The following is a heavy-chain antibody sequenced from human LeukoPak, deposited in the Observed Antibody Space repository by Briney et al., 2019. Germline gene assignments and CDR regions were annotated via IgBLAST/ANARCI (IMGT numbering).Heavy chain of an antibody. CDR1: GFTFSSYA. Sequence: GGSLRLSCAASGFTFSSYAMSWGRQAPGKGLEWVSAISGSGGSTYYADSVKGRFTISRDNSKNTLYLQMNSLRAEDTAVYYCAKDGKRSGWSPDYFDYWGQGTLVTVSS. V-gene: IGHV3-23*01. CDR2: ISGSGGST. D-gene: IGHD6-19*01. J-gene: IGHJ4*02. CDR3: AKDGKRSGWSPDYFDY.